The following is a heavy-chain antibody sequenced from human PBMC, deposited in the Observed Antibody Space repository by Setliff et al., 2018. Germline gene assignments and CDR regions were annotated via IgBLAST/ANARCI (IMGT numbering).Heavy chain of an antibody. CDR3: TRNFLGWLARF. D-gene: IGHD6-19*01. J-gene: IGHJ4*02. V-gene: IGHV4-4*07. Sequence: PSETLSLTCTVSGGSISNYYWSWIRQPAGKGLEWIGRIYSDENTDYNPSLKGRVTMSADTSKNQFSLKLKSVTAADTAVYYCTRNFLGWLARFWGGGTLVTVSS. CDR2: IYSDENT. CDR1: GGSISNYY.